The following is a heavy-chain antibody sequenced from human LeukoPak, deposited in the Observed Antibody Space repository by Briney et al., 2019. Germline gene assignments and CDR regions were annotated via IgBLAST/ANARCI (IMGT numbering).Heavy chain of an antibody. CDR1: GGSISSSSYY. CDR2: IYYSGST. V-gene: IGHV4-39*01. J-gene: IGHJ5*02. CDR3: ARHGEPKQWLDNWFDP. Sequence: ASETLSLTCTVSGGSISSSSYYWGWIRQPPGKGLEWIGSIYYSGSTYYNPSLKSRVTISVDTSKNQFSLKLSSVTAADTAVYYCARHGEPKQWLDNWFDPWGQGTLVTVSS. D-gene: IGHD6-19*01.